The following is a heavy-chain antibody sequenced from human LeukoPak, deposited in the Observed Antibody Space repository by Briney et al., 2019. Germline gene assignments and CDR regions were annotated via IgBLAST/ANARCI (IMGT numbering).Heavy chain of an antibody. V-gene: IGHV4-34*01. Sequence: SETLSLTCAVYGGSFSGYYWSWIRQPPGKGLEWLGEINHSGSTNYNPSLKSRVTISVDTSKNQFSLKLSSVTAADTAVYYCARAQYSGYGRAFDIWGQGTMVTVSS. D-gene: IGHD5-12*01. CDR2: INHSGST. CDR3: ARAQYSGYGRAFDI. J-gene: IGHJ3*02. CDR1: GGSFSGYY.